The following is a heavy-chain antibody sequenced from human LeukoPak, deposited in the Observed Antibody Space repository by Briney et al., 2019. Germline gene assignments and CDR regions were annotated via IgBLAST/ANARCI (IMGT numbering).Heavy chain of an antibody. CDR2: IYYSGTT. CDR3: ARVGKRFSYGQGGYFDY. CDR1: GGSISNYY. J-gene: IGHJ4*02. V-gene: IGHV4-59*12. D-gene: IGHD5-18*01. Sequence: SETLSLTCTVSGGSISNYYWNWIRQPPGKGLEWIGYIYYSGTTNYNPSLKSRVTISVDTSKNQFSLKLSSVTAADTAVYYCARVGKRFSYGQGGYFDYWGQGTLVTVSS.